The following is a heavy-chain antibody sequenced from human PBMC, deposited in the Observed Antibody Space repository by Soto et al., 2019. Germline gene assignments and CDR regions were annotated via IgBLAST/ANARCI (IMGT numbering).Heavy chain of an antibody. J-gene: IGHJ4*02. D-gene: IGHD3-22*01. CDR2: IYYSGST. CDR3: AMSLAGDSSGSYYFDY. CDR1: GGSISSGGYY. V-gene: IGHV4-31*03. Sequence: QVQLQESGPGLVKPSQTLSLTCTVSGGSISSGGYYWSWIRQHPGKGLEWIGYIYYSGSTYYNPSLTSRVTISVDTSKNQFSLKLSSVTAADTAVYYCAMSLAGDSSGSYYFDYWGQGTLVTVSS.